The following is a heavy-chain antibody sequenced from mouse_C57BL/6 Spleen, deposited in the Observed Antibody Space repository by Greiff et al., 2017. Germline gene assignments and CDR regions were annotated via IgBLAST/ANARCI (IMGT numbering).Heavy chain of an antibody. Sequence: VQLQQPGAELVMPGASVKLSCKASGYTFTSYWMHWVKQRPGQGLEWIGEIDPSYSSTNYNQKFKGKSTLTVDKSSSTAYMQVISLTSEDSAVYYCARSTVVATRYFDYWGQGTTLTVSS. J-gene: IGHJ2*01. V-gene: IGHV1-69*01. CDR2: IDPSYSST. CDR1: GYTFTSYW. D-gene: IGHD1-1*01. CDR3: ARSTVVATRYFDY.